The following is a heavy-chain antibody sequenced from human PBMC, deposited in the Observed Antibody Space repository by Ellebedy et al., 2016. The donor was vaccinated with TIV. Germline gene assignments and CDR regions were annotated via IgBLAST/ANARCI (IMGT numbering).Heavy chain of an antibody. CDR3: SRVDLGLAFHY. CDR1: GFTVSGNC. J-gene: IGHJ4*02. V-gene: IGHV3-53*01. CDR2: IYSSGIT. D-gene: IGHD3/OR15-3a*01. Sequence: GGSLRLSCAVSGFTVSGNCMSWVRQAPGKGLEWVSIIYSSGITYYPDSVKGRFTISRDNSKNTVSLQMNSLRAEDTAVYYCSRVDLGLAFHYWGRGTLVSVSS.